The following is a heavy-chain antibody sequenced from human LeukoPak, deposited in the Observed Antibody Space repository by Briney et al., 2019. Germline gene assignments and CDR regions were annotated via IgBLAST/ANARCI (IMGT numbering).Heavy chain of an antibody. D-gene: IGHD5-24*01. V-gene: IGHV7-4-1*02. J-gene: IGHJ4*02. Sequence: ASVKVSCKASGYTFSSYYVHWVRQAPGQGLEWMGWINTNTENPTYAQGFAGRFVFSLDTSVSTAYLQISSLEADDTAVYYCVRGQPWLPHWGQGSLVTVSS. CDR2: INTNTENP. CDR1: GYTFSSYY. CDR3: VRGQPWLPH.